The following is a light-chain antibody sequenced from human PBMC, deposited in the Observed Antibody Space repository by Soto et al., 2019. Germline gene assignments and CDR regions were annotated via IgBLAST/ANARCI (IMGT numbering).Light chain of an antibody. J-gene: IGLJ1*01. Sequence: QSALTQPASVSGSLGQSITISCTGASSDVGGYNYVSWYQQHPGKAPKLLIYGVTNRPSGISNRFSGSKSGNTASLTISGLQAEDEADYYCTSYTSSTTYVFGTGTKVTVL. V-gene: IGLV2-14*01. CDR3: TSYTSSTTYV. CDR1: SSDVGGYNY. CDR2: GVT.